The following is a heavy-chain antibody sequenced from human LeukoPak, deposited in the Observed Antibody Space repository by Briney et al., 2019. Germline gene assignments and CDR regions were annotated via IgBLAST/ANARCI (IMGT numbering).Heavy chain of an antibody. CDR3: ARIQRDRRRFGSDWYNY. CDR1: GFTFSNYS. D-gene: IGHD6-19*01. Sequence: PGGSLRLSCVVSGFTFSNYSMNWVRQAPGKGLEWLSSISGSSSHIYYADSVKGRFTISRDNAKKSLYLQMNNLRAEDTAVYYCARIQRDRRRFGSDWYNYWGQGTLVAVSS. CDR2: ISGSSSHI. V-gene: IGHV3-21*01. J-gene: IGHJ4*02.